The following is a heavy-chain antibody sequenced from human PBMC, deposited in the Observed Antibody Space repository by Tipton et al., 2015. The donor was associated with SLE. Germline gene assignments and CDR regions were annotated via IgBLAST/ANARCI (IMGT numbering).Heavy chain of an antibody. CDR2: IYYSGST. J-gene: IGHJ3*02. CDR3: ARGDCSGGSCYPDAVDI. V-gene: IGHV4-30-4*08. CDR1: GGSISSGDYY. Sequence: TLSLTCTVSGGSISSGDYYWSWIRQPPGKGLEWIGYIYYSGSTYYNPSLKSRVTRSVDTSKNQFSLKLSSVTAADTAVYYCARGDCSGGSCYPDAVDIWGQGTMVTVAS. D-gene: IGHD2-15*01.